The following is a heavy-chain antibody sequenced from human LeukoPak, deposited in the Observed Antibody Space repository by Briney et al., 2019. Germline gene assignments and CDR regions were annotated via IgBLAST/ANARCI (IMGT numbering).Heavy chain of an antibody. CDR1: RFTFSSYS. CDR3: ARVGPWVKPDYYYYYMDV. V-gene: IGHV3-21*01. Sequence: GGSLRLSCAASRFTFSSYSMNWVRQAPGKGLEGVSSISSSCSYIYYADSVKGRFTISRDNAKNSLYLQMNSLRAEDTAVYYCARVGPWVKPDYYYYYMDVWGKGTTVTVSS. D-gene: IGHD3-16*01. CDR2: ISSSCSYI. J-gene: IGHJ6*03.